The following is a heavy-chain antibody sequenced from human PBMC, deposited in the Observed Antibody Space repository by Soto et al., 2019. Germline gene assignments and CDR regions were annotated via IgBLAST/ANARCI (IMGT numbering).Heavy chain of an antibody. CDR2: MNPNSGNT. V-gene: IGHV1-8*01. D-gene: IGHD3-3*01. CDR1: GYTFTSYD. Sequence: QVQLVQSGAEVKKPGASVKVSCKASGYTFTSYDINWVRQATGQGLEWMEWMNPNSGNTGYAQKFQGRVTMTRNTSISTAYMELSSLRSEDTAVYYCARRRFLSRPPGPAFDPWGQGTLVTVSS. CDR3: ARRRFLSRPPGPAFDP. J-gene: IGHJ5*02.